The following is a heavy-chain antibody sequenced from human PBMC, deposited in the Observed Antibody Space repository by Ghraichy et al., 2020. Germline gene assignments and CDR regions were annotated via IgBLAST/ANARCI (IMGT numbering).Heavy chain of an antibody. V-gene: IGHV4-34*01. Sequence: SETLSLTCAVYGGSFSGYYWSWIRQPPGKGLEWIGEINHSGSTNYNPSLKSRVTISVDTSKNQFSLKLSSVTAADTAVYYCARGGYCSGGSCFLHFDYWGQGTLVTVSS. J-gene: IGHJ4*02. CDR1: GGSFSGYY. D-gene: IGHD2-15*01. CDR3: ARGGYCSGGSCFLHFDY. CDR2: INHSGST.